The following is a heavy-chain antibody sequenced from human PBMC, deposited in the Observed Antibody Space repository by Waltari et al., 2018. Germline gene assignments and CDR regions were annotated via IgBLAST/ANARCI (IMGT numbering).Heavy chain of an antibody. CDR1: GFTFNSYA. CDR2: VTGSGSST. D-gene: IGHD3-10*01. CDR3: AKSPPYGSGSLDY. J-gene: IGHJ4*02. V-gene: IGHV3-23*01. Sequence: EVQLLESGGGLVQPGGSLRLSCAASGFTFNSYAMNWVHQAPGKGLEWVSAVTGSGSSTYYADSVKGRFTISRDNSKNTLYLQMNSLRAEDTAVYYCAKSPPYGSGSLDYWGQGTLVTVSS.